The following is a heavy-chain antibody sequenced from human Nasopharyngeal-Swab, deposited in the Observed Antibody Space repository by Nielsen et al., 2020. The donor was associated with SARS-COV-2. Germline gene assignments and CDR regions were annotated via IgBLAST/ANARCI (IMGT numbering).Heavy chain of an antibody. CDR3: ARDRFTMVRGASDP. D-gene: IGHD3-10*01. Sequence: GGSLRLSCAASGFTFSSYSMNWVRQAPGKGLEWVSSISSSSSYIYYADSVKGRFTISRDNAKNSLYLQMNSLRAEDTAVYYCARDRFTMVRGASDPWGQGTLVTVSS. V-gene: IGHV3-21*01. CDR2: ISSSSSYI. J-gene: IGHJ5*02. CDR1: GFTFSSYS.